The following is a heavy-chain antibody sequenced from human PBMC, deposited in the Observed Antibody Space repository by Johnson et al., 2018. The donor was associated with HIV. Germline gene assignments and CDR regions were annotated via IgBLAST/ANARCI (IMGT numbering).Heavy chain of an antibody. J-gene: IGHJ3*02. CDR2: ISFKGDTA. Sequence: VQLVESGGGLVQPGGSLRLSCAASGFIFNTAAMHWVRQAPGKGLEYVASISFKGDTAYYARSVQDRFTISRDNSKNTVYLQMDSLRAEDMAIYYCARGYCSGGIRYPNDAFDIWGQGTMVTVSS. CDR1: GFIFNTAA. D-gene: IGHD2-15*01. CDR3: ARGYCSGGIRYPNDAFDI. V-gene: IGHV3-64*01.